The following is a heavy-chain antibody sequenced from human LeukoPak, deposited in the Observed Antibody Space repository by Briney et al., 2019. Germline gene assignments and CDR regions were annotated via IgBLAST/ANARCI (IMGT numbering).Heavy chain of an antibody. D-gene: IGHD6-19*01. V-gene: IGHV3-9*01. J-gene: IGHJ4*02. CDR1: GFTFDDYT. CDR2: ISWNSGSI. Sequence: GGSLRLSCAASGFTFDDYTMHWVRQAPGKGLEWVSGISWNSGSIGYADSVKGRFTISRDNAKNSLYLQMNSLRAEDTALYYCAKDIPGSGWNGDLDYWGQGTLVTVSS. CDR3: AKDIPGSGWNGDLDY.